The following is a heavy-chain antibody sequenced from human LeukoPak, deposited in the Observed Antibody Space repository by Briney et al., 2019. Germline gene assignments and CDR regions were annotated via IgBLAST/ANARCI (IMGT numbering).Heavy chain of an antibody. Sequence: GRSLRLSCAASGFTFSSYGMHWVRQAPGKGLEWVAVIWYDGGNKYYADSVKGRFTISRDNSKNTLYLQMNSLRAEDTAVYYCAKILAPYYYYYMDVWGKGTTVTVSS. V-gene: IGHV3-33*06. J-gene: IGHJ6*03. CDR2: IWYDGGNK. CDR1: GFTFSSYG. CDR3: AKILAPYYYYYMDV.